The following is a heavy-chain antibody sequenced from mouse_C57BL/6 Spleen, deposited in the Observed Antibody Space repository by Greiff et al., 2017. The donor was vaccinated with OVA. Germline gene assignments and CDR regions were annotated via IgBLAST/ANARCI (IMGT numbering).Heavy chain of an antibody. CDR3: ARGYHFDY. CDR1: GYTFTSYW. CDR2: IYPSDSET. D-gene: IGHD1-2*01. J-gene: IGHJ2*01. Sequence: QVQLQQPGAELVRPGSSVKLSCKASGYTFTSYWMDWVKQRPGQGLEWIGNIYPSDSETHYNQKFKDKATLTVDKSSSTAYMQLSSLTSEDSAVYYCARGYHFDYWGQGTTLTVSS. V-gene: IGHV1-61*01.